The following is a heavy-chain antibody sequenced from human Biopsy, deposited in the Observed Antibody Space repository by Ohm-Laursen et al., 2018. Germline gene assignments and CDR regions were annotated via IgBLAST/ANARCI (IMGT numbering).Heavy chain of an antibody. CDR1: GYSFTSYY. D-gene: IGHD6-19*01. J-gene: IGHJ4*02. CDR2: INPSGSTT. Sequence: SSVKVSCKASGYSFTSYYMHWVRQAPGQGLEWMGMINPSGSTTSYPQIFQGRVTMTRDTSKSTVYMELSSRRSADTAVYFCARNTGWYGDLYYFDYWGQGTLVTVSS. V-gene: IGHV1-46*01. CDR3: ARNTGWYGDLYYFDY.